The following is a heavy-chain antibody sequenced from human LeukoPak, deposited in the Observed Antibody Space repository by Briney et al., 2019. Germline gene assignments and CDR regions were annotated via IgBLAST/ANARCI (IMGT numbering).Heavy chain of an antibody. CDR3: ACRMFASNWFQP. CDR1: GYSFSDYW. J-gene: IGHJ5*02. D-gene: IGHD3-10*02. CDR2: IYPGDSST. V-gene: IGHV5-51*01. Sequence: GESLKISCKGSGYSFSDYWIGWVRQMPGKGLEWMAVIYPGDSSTRYNPSFQGQVTISVDKSINTAYLKWSSLKVSDTALYYCACRMFASNWFQPWGQGTLVTVSS.